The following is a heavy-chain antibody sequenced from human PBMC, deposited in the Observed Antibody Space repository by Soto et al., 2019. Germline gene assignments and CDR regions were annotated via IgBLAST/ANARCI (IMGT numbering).Heavy chain of an antibody. J-gene: IGHJ5*02. D-gene: IGHD1-26*01. V-gene: IGHV3-33*01. Sequence: QVQLVESGGGVVQPGRSLRLSCAASGFTFSSYGMHWVRQAPGKGLEWVAVIWYDGSNKYYADSVKGRFTISRDNSKNTLYLQMNSLRAEDTAVYYCARDAGATSYHWFDPWGQGTLVTVSS. CDR1: GFTFSSYG. CDR2: IWYDGSNK. CDR3: ARDAGATSYHWFDP.